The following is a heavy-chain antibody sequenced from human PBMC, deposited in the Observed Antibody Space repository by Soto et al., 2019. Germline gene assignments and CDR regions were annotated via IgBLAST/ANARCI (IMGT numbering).Heavy chain of an antibody. CDR2: ISAYNGDT. Sequence: SVKVSCKTSGYTFTNHGVNWVRQAPGQGLEWMGWISAYNGDTDYAQKFQDRVTMTIDTSTNTVFMELRSLRSDDTAVYYCARDLDYSTSICAYWGQGTPVTVSS. D-gene: IGHD4-4*01. CDR3: ARDLDYSTSICAY. J-gene: IGHJ4*02. V-gene: IGHV1-18*04. CDR1: GYTFTNHG.